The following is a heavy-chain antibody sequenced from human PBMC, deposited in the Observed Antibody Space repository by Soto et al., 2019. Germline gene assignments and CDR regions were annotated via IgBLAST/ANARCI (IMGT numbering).Heavy chain of an antibody. D-gene: IGHD4-17*01. Sequence: EVQLVESGGGLVQPGGSLRLSCAASGFTFSNYWMSWVRQAPGKGLEWVANIKRDGSDKYYVDSVKGRFTISRDNTKNSLFLQLNSLRADDPAVYYCARLHDYGDFSVDCWGQGTLVTVSS. CDR1: GFTFSNYW. V-gene: IGHV3-7*01. J-gene: IGHJ4*02. CDR2: IKRDGSDK. CDR3: ARLHDYGDFSVDC.